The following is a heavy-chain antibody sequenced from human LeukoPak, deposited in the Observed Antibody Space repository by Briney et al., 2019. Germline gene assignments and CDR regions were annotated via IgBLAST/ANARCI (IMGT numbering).Heavy chain of an antibody. D-gene: IGHD1/OR15-1a*01. Sequence: PGGSLRLSCTASGFTFSSYWMTWVRQAPGKGLEWVGRSRNKASSYTTEYAASVEGRFTISRDVSESSLYLQMNSLRTEDTAVYYCGRIAISANNGMDVWGQGTTVTVSS. V-gene: IGHV3-72*01. CDR2: SRNKASSYTT. CDR1: GFTFSSYW. CDR3: GRIAISANNGMDV. J-gene: IGHJ6*02.